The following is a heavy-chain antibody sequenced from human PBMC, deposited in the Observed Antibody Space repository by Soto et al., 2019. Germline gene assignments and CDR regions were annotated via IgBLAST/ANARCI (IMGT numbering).Heavy chain of an antibody. V-gene: IGHV1-69*13. CDR3: ARGWRDFWSGYYYFDY. CDR1: GGTFSSYA. CDR2: IIPIFGTA. Sequence: SVKVSCKASGGTFSSYAISWVRQAPGQGLEWMGGIIPIFGTANYAQKFQGRVTITADESTSTAYMELSSLRSEDTAVYYCARGWRDFWSGYYYFDYWGQGTLVTVSS. D-gene: IGHD3-3*01. J-gene: IGHJ4*02.